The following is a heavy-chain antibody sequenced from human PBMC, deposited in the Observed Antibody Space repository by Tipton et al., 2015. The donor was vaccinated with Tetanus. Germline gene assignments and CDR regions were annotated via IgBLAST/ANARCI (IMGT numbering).Heavy chain of an antibody. J-gene: IGHJ4*02. CDR1: GFSVSRKY. Sequence: QLVQSGGGLIQPGGSLRLSCAASGFSVSRKYMTWVRQAPGKGLEWVSSISSSSRYIYYADSVKGRFTISRDNAKNSLYLQMISLRAEDTAVYSCARGMAEASNCGGDCYSDYWGQGTLVTVSS. V-gene: IGHV3-21*01. CDR3: ARGMAEASNCGGDCYSDY. CDR2: ISSSSRYI. D-gene: IGHD2-21*02.